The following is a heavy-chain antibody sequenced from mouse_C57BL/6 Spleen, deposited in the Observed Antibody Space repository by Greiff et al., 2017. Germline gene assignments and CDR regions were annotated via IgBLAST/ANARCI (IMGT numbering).Heavy chain of an antibody. CDR2: IDPETGGT. J-gene: IGHJ1*03. CDR1: GYTFTDYE. Sequence: VKLQQSGAELVRPGASVTLSCKASGYTFTDYEMHWVKQTPVHGLEWIGAIDPETGGTAYNQKFKGKAILTADKSSSTAYMELRSLTSEDSAVYYCTRATATLRRYFDVWGTGTTVTVSS. V-gene: IGHV1-15*01. CDR3: TRATATLRRYFDV. D-gene: IGHD1-2*01.